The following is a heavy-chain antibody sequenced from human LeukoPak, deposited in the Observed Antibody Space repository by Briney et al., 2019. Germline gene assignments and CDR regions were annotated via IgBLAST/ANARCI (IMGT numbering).Heavy chain of an antibody. V-gene: IGHV3-23*01. CDR2: ISGSSAGI. D-gene: IGHD2-2*01. CDR3: VKVAVQTQVVPAAIFFDY. Sequence: GGSPRLSCAASGFTFNNYAMGWVRQAPGKGLEWVSVISGSSAGIKYADSVKGRFTISRDNSKDTLYPQMNSLSAEDTAVYYCVKVAVQTQVVPAAIFFDYWGQGTLVTVSS. J-gene: IGHJ4*02. CDR1: GFTFNNYA.